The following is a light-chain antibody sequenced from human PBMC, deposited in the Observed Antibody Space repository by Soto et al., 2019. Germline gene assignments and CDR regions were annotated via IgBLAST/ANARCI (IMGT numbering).Light chain of an antibody. V-gene: IGLV1-47*01. CDR1: GSNVGTSY. CDR3: AAWDDSLSGRV. J-gene: IGLJ3*02. Sequence: QSVLTQPPSASGTPGQRVTISCSGSGSNVGTSYVYWYQQLPGTAPKLLTYANNQRPSGVPDRFSGSKSGTSASLAISGLRSEDEADYYCAAWDDSLSGRVFGGGTKLTVL. CDR2: ANN.